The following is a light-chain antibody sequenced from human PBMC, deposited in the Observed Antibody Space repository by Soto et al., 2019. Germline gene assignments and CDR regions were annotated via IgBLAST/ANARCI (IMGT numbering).Light chain of an antibody. J-gene: IGLJ1*01. V-gene: IGLV2-8*01. CDR1: SSDIGGSNH. CDR2: DIS. CDR3: SSYAGNDNCV. Sequence: QSVLTQPPSASGSPGRSVTISCTGTSSDIGGSNHVSWYQQHPGKAPKLIIYDISERPSGVPYRFSGSKSGNTASLTVSGLQAEDEADYYCSSYAGNDNCVFGTGTKATVL.